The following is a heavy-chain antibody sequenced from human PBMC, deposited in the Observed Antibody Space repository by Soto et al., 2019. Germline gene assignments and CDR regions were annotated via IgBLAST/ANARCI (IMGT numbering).Heavy chain of an antibody. CDR3: AREGYWGFGDRTYYYGMDV. J-gene: IGHJ6*02. CDR1: GYTFTSYG. CDR2: ISAYNGNT. Sequence: GASVKVSCKASGYTFTSYGISWVRQAPGQGLEWMGWISAYNGNTNYAQKLQGRVTMTTDTSTSTAYMELRSLRSDDTAVYYCAREGYWGFGDRTYYYGMDVWGQGTTVTVSS. V-gene: IGHV1-18*01. D-gene: IGHD3-10*01.